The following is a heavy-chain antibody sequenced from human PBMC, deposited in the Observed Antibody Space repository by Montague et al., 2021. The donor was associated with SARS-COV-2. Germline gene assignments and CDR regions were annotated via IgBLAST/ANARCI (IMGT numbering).Heavy chain of an antibody. Sequence: CSVSGYSISSGYYWGWIRQPPGKGLEWIGNIYHSGGTYYSPSLKSRVTVSVDTSKNQFSLRLSSVTAADTAVYYCARWYHGSGSYPHWGQGTLVTVSS. CDR1: GYSISSGYY. CDR3: ARWYHGSGSYPH. J-gene: IGHJ4*02. CDR2: IYHSGGT. D-gene: IGHD3-10*01. V-gene: IGHV4-38-2*01.